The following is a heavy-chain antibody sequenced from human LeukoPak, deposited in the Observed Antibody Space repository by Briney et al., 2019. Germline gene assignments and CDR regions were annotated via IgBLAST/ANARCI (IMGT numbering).Heavy chain of an antibody. V-gene: IGHV4-38-2*02. Sequence: SETLSLTRTVSGYSISSGYYWGWIRQPPGKGLEWIGSIYHSGSTYYNPSLKSRVTISVDTSKNQFSLKLSSVTVADTAVYYCARASSSVDYWGQGTLVTVSS. CDR2: IYHSGST. CDR1: GYSISSGYY. CDR3: ARASSSVDY. J-gene: IGHJ4*02. D-gene: IGHD6-6*01.